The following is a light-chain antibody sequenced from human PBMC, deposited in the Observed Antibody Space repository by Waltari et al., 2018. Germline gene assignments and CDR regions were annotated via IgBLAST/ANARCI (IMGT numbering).Light chain of an antibody. CDR1: SSDGGGYHS. V-gene: IGLV2-14*01. J-gene: IGLJ1*01. Sequence: QSALTQPAPASGSPGQSVTISFTGTSSDGGGYHSVSWYQQPPGKAPKLMIYDVSKRPSGVSNRFSGSKSGNTASLTISGLQAEDEADYYCSSYTSSSTYVFGTGTKVTVL. CDR2: DVS. CDR3: SSYTSSSTYV.